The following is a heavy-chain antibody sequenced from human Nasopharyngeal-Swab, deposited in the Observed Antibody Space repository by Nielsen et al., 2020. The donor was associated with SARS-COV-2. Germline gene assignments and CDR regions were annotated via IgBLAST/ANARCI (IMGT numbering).Heavy chain of an antibody. Sequence: GESLKISCAASGFTFTSHGMHWVRQAPGEGLDWVAFIRNDGSNKNYADSVKGRFTISRDNSKNTLYLQMNSLRAEDTAMYYCAKDRQLWSNDFDYWGQGTLVTVSS. CDR2: IRNDGSNK. CDR1: GFTFTSHG. CDR3: AKDRQLWSNDFDY. V-gene: IGHV3-30*02. J-gene: IGHJ4*02. D-gene: IGHD5-18*01.